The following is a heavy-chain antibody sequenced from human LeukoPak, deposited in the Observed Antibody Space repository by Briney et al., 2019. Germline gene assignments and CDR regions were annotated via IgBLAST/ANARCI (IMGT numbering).Heavy chain of an antibody. V-gene: IGHV3-64*01. D-gene: IGHD6-13*01. CDR1: GFTFSSYA. Sequence: PGGSLRLSCAASGFTFSSYAMHWVRQAPGKGLEYVSAISSNGGSTYYANSVKGRFTISRDNSKNTLYLQMGSLRAEDMAVYYCARDRAAAGTYYYYYMDVWGKGTTVTVSS. J-gene: IGHJ6*03. CDR2: ISSNGGST. CDR3: ARDRAAAGTYYYYYMDV.